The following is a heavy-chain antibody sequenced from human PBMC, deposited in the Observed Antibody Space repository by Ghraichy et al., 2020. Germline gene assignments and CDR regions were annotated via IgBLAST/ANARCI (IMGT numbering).Heavy chain of an antibody. V-gene: IGHV4-34*01. Sequence: SQTLSLTCAVYGGSFSGYYWSWIRQPPGKGLEWIGEINHSGSTNYIPSLKSRVTISVDTSKNQFSLKLSSVTAADTAVYYCAGGGSSGYFDYWGQGTLVTVSS. CDR2: INHSGST. CDR3: AGGGSSGYFDY. J-gene: IGHJ4*02. CDR1: GGSFSGYY. D-gene: IGHD3-22*01.